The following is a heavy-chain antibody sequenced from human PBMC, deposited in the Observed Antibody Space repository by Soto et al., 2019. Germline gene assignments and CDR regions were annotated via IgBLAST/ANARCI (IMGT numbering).Heavy chain of an antibody. V-gene: IGHV3-30-3*01. Sequence: PGGSLRLSCAASGFTFSSYAMHWVRQAPGKGLEWVAVISYDGSNKYYADSVKGRFTISRDNSKNTLYLQMNSLRAEDTAVYYCARDYCGGDCYSSFPDYWGQGTLVTVSS. CDR2: ISYDGSNK. CDR3: ARDYCGGDCYSSFPDY. CDR1: GFTFSSYA. J-gene: IGHJ4*02. D-gene: IGHD2-21*02.